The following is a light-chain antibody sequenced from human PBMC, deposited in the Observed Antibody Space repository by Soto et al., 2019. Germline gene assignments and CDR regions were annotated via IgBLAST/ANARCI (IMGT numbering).Light chain of an antibody. Sequence: QSALTQPASVSGSPGQSSTISCTGTSSDVGGYNYVSWYQQHPGKAPKLMIYDVSNRPSGVSNRFSGSKSGNTASLTISGLQAEDEADYYCSSYTSSSTPVFGTGTKLTVL. CDR2: DVS. CDR3: SSYTSSSTPV. V-gene: IGLV2-14*01. J-gene: IGLJ1*01. CDR1: SSDVGGYNY.